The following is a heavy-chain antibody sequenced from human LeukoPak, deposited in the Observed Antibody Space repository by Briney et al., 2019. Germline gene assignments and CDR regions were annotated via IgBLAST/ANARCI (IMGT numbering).Heavy chain of an antibody. J-gene: IGHJ6*02. CDR1: GGSISSANW. CDR2: IYHSGST. D-gene: IGHD6-13*01. Sequence: PSGTLSLTCVVSGGSISSANWWSWVRQPPGKGLEWIGEIYHSGSTDYNPSLKSRVTISVDKSKNQFSLKLSSVTAADTAVYYCARAYGSSSSTWYGDDYYYFGMDVWGQGTTVTVSS. V-gene: IGHV4-4*02. CDR3: ARAYGSSSSTWYGDDYYYFGMDV.